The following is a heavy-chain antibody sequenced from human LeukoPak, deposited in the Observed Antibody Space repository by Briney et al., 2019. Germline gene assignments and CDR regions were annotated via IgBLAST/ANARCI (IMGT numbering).Heavy chain of an antibody. J-gene: IGHJ6*03. CDR3: ARGLNTMVRGVIPTGYYMDV. Sequence: SETLSLTCAVYGGSFSGYYWSWIRQPPGKGLEWIGEISHSGSTNYNPSLKSRVTISVDTSKNQFSLKLSSVTAADTAVYYCARGLNTMVRGVIPTGYYMDVWGKGTTVTVSS. D-gene: IGHD3-10*01. CDR2: ISHSGST. V-gene: IGHV4-34*01. CDR1: GGSFSGYY.